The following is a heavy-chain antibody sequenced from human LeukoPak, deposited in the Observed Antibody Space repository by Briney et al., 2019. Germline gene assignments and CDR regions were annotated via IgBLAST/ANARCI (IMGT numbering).Heavy chain of an antibody. CDR3: TTDLAPYSSGPGFDY. Sequence: RGSLRLSCAASGFTFSNAWMSWVRQAPGKGLEWVGRIKSKTDGGTTDYAAPVKGRFTISRDDSKNTLYLRMNSLKTEDTAVYYCTTDLAPYSSGPGFDYWGQGTLVTVSS. CDR2: IKSKTDGGTT. CDR1: GFTFSNAW. D-gene: IGHD6-19*01. V-gene: IGHV3-15*01. J-gene: IGHJ4*02.